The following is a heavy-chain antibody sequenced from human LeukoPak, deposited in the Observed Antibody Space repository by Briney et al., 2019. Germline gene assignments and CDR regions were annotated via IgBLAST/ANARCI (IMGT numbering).Heavy chain of an antibody. V-gene: IGHV3-23*01. D-gene: IGHD3-16*02. CDR1: GLNFSSYL. CDR3: AKLYYDYVWGSDRYFFFDS. J-gene: IGHJ4*02. Sequence: GGSVTLPCEGSGLNFSSYLMSWARQAPGKGLEWVSGISGNGGKTYYADSVKGRLTISRDNSKNKLYLQMNSLRVDDTAAYYCAKLYYDYVWGSDRYFFFDSWGQGTLWTLSP. CDR2: ISGNGGKT.